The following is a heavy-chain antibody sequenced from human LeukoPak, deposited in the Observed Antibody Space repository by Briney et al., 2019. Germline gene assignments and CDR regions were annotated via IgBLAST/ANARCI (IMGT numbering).Heavy chain of an antibody. Sequence: GGSLRLSCAASGFTFSSYGMHWVRQAPGKGLEWVAVIWYDGSNKYYADSVKGRFTISRDNSKNTLYLQMNSLRAEDTAVYYCARDLYSSGCYPLDAYFDYWGQGTLVTVSS. CDR3: ARDLYSSGCYPLDAYFDY. CDR2: IWYDGSNK. D-gene: IGHD3-22*01. J-gene: IGHJ4*02. CDR1: GFTFSSYG. V-gene: IGHV3-33*01.